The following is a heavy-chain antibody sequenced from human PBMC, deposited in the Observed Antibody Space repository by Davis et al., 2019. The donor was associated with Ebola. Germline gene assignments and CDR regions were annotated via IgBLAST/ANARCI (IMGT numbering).Heavy chain of an antibody. D-gene: IGHD3/OR15-3a*01. CDR2: INPSGGTT. Sequence: ASVKVSCKASGYTFTSYYMHWVRQAPGQGLEWMGIINPSGGTTSHAQKFQGRVTMTRDTSTSTVYMELSSLRSDDTAVYYCARNRAGGDWLTSSYFDYWGQGTLVTVSS. CDR1: GYTFTSYY. V-gene: IGHV1-46*01. J-gene: IGHJ4*02. CDR3: ARNRAGGDWLTSSYFDY.